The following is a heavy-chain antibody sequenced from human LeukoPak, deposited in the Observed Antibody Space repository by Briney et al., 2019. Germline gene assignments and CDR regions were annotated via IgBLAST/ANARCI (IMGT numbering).Heavy chain of an antibody. CDR2: ISSSYSTT. Sequence: GGSLRLSCAASGFTLSSYSMNWVRQTPGKGLEWVSYISSSYSTTYYADSVKGRFTISRDDAKNSLYLQMNSLRDEDTAVFYCAGILSGSGKYGAFDIWGQGTMVTVSS. J-gene: IGHJ3*02. V-gene: IGHV3-48*02. CDR3: AGILSGSGKYGAFDI. CDR1: GFTLSSYS. D-gene: IGHD1-26*01.